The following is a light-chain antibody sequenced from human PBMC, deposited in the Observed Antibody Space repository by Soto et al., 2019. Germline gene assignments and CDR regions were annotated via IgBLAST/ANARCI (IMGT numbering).Light chain of an antibody. V-gene: IGKV1-5*03. CDR2: KAS. Sequence: DIQMTQSPSTLSASVGDRVTITCRASQSISNWLAWYQQKPRKAPKVLIYKASILESGVPSRFSGSGSGTEFTLTISSLQPDDFATYYCQQYSRYSITFGGGTKVEI. CDR1: QSISNW. J-gene: IGKJ4*01. CDR3: QQYSRYSIT.